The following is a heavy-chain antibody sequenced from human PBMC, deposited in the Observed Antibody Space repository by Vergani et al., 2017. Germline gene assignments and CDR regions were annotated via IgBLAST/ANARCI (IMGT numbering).Heavy chain of an antibody. J-gene: IGHJ4*02. CDR3: ARSGYSSSSPRPLDY. D-gene: IGHD6-6*01. CDR2: IIPILGIA. CDR1: GGTFSSYT. V-gene: IGHV1-69*02. Sequence: QVQLVQSGAEVKKPGSSVKVSCKASGGTFSSYTISWVRQAPGQGLEWMGRIIPILGIANYAQKFQGRVTITADKSTSTAYMERSSLRSEDTAVYYCARSGYSSSSPRPLDYWGQGTLVTVSS.